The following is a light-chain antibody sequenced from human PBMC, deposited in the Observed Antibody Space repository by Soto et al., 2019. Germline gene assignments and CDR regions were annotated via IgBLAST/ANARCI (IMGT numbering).Light chain of an antibody. J-gene: IGLJ2*01. CDR3: AAWDDSLSGVV. CDR1: SSNIGSNY. CDR2: RNN. Sequence: QSVLTQPPSASGTPGQGVTISCSGSSSNIGSNYVYWFQQLPGTAPKLLIYRNNQRPSGVPDRFSGSKSGTSASLAISGRRSEDEADYYCAAWDDSLSGVVFGGGTKLTVL. V-gene: IGLV1-47*01.